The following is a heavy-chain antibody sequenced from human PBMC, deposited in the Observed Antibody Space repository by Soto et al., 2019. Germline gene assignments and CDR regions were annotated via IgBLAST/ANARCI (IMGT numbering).Heavy chain of an antibody. Sequence: QVHLVESGGGVVQPGRSLRLSCAASGFTFSYYGMHWVRQAPGKGLEWVAFVWFDGTKEFYADSVKGRFTISRDNSNNTLYLQMNSLRAEDTALYYCARVSTGDTSPNYFDFWGQGTLVTVSS. D-gene: IGHD2-21*02. CDR2: VWFDGTKE. V-gene: IGHV3-33*01. CDR1: GFTFSYYG. J-gene: IGHJ4*02. CDR3: ARVSTGDTSPNYFDF.